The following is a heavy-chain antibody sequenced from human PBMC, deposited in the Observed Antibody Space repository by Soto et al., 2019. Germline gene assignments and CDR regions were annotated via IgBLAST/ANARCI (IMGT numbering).Heavy chain of an antibody. V-gene: IGHV4-31*03. Sequence: QVQLQESGPGLVKPSQTLSLTCTVSGGSISSGGYYWSWIRQHPGKGLEWIGYIYYSGSTYYNPSLKSRVTISVDTSKKQFSLKLSSVTAADTAVYYCARGGYDFCYVAYWGQGTLVTVSS. CDR2: IYYSGST. D-gene: IGHD3-3*01. CDR3: ARGGYDFCYVAY. J-gene: IGHJ4*02. CDR1: GGSISSGGYY.